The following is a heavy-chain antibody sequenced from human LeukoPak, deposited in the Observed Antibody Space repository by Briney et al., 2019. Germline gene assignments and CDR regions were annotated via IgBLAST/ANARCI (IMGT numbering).Heavy chain of an antibody. CDR2: FYYSGKT. D-gene: IGHD2/OR15-2a*01. V-gene: IGHV4-39*07. CDR1: GGSISSANYY. CDR3: VRLDYLSIRGGWFDP. J-gene: IGHJ5*02. Sequence: SETLSLSCSVSGGSISSANYYWGWIRQPPGKGMDWIGSFYYSGKTYYNPSLKSRVTISVDTTKNQFSLNLRFVTAADTAVYYCVRLDYLSIRGGWFDPWGQGTLVTVSS.